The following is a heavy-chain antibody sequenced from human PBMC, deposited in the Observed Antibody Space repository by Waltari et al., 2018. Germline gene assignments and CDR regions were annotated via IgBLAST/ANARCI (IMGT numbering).Heavy chain of an antibody. J-gene: IGHJ6*02. CDR2: INAGNGNT. Sequence: QVQLVQSGAEVKKPGASVKVSCKASGYTFTSYAMHWVRQAPGQRLEWMGWINAGNGNTKYSQKFQGRVTITADESTSTAYMELSSLRSEDTAVYYCARGPGGGGGDPQDYGMDVWGQGTTVTVSS. CDR3: ARGPGGGGGDPQDYGMDV. D-gene: IGHD2-21*02. CDR1: GYTFTSYA. V-gene: IGHV1-3*01.